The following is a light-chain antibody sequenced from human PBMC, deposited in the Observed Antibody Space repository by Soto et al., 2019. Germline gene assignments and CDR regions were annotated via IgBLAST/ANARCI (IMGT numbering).Light chain of an antibody. CDR3: CSYAGSSTFPWV. CDR2: EVN. Sequence: QSALTQPASVSGSPGQSITISCTGTSSDVGSYNLVSWFQRHPGKAPKLMIFEVNKRPSGVSNRFSGSKSGHTASLTISGLQAEDEADYYCCSYAGSSTFPWVFGGGTKVTVL. J-gene: IGLJ3*02. V-gene: IGLV2-23*02. CDR1: SSDVGSYNL.